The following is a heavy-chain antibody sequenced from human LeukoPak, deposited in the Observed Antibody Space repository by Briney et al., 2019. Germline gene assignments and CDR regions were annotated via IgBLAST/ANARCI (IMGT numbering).Heavy chain of an antibody. CDR2: INHSGST. CDR1: GGSFSDYY. Sequence: SSETLSLTCAVYGGSFSDYYWSWIRQPPGKGLEWIGEINHSGSTNYNPSLKSRVTLSVDTSRNQFSLRLTSVTAADTAVYYCAREERYTTSSGGHWGQGTLVTVSS. V-gene: IGHV4-34*01. J-gene: IGHJ4*02. CDR3: AREERYTTSSGGH. D-gene: IGHD1-26*01.